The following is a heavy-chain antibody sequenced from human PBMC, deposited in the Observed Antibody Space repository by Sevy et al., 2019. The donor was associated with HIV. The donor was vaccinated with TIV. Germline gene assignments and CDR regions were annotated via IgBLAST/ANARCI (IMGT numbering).Heavy chain of an antibody. Sequence: GGSLRLSCAASGFTFSSYGMHWVRQAPGKGLEWVAVISYDGSNKYYAHSVKGRFTISRDNSKNTLYLQMNSLRAEDTAVYYCAKDSGGYYDFWSGYFTDGNWFDPWGQGTLVTVSS. CDR3: AKDSGGYYDFWSGYFTDGNWFDP. CDR2: ISYDGSNK. CDR1: GFTFSSYG. D-gene: IGHD3-3*01. J-gene: IGHJ5*02. V-gene: IGHV3-30*18.